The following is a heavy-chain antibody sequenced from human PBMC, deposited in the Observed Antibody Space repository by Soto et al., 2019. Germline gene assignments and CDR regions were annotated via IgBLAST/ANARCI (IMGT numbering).Heavy chain of an antibody. V-gene: IGHV1-69*01. CDR1: GGTFSSYA. J-gene: IGHJ6*02. Sequence: QVQLLQSGAEVKKPGSSVTVSCKASGGTFSSYAISWVRLHPGQGLEWMGGIIPIFGTANYAQKFQGRVTNISAEATRAAYMELSSLRYEDTAVYYCARQSTIFGGVIYYYGMDVCGQGTTVTVSS. CDR3: ARQSTIFGGVIYYYGMDV. CDR2: IIPIFGTA. D-gene: IGHD3-3*01.